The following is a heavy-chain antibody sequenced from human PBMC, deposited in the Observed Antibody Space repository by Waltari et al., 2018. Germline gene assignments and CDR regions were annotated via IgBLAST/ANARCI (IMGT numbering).Heavy chain of an antibody. CDR3: ACGVSIVGATDAFDI. CDR2: INPSGGSK. V-gene: IGHV1-46*01. D-gene: IGHD1-26*01. CDR1: GYTFTSYY. Sequence: QVQLVQSGAEVKKPGASVKVSCKASGYTFTSYYMHWVRQAPGQGLEWMGIINPSGGSKSYAQKFQGRVTMTRDTSTSTVYMELSSLRSEDTAVYYCACGVSIVGATDAFDIWGQGTMVTVSS. J-gene: IGHJ3*02.